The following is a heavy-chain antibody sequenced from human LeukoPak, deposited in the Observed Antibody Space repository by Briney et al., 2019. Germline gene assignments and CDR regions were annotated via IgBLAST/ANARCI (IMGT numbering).Heavy chain of an antibody. D-gene: IGHD3-9*01. Sequence: PSETLSLTCTVSGGSISSYYWSWIRQPAGKGLEWIGRIYTSGSTNYNPSLKSRVTMSVDTSKNQFSLKLSSVTAADTAVYYCARDSTRPYYDILTGSDYFDYWGQGTLVTVSS. CDR3: ARDSTRPYYDILTGSDYFDY. CDR1: GGSISSYY. CDR2: IYTSGST. J-gene: IGHJ4*02. V-gene: IGHV4-4*07.